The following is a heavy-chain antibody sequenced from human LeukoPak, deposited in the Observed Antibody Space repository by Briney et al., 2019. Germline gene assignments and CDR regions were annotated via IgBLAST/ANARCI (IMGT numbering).Heavy chain of an antibody. CDR2: ISSSGSTI. Sequence: GGSLRLSCAASGFTFSDYYMSWIRQAPGKGLEWVSYISSSGSTIYYADSVKGRFTISRDNAKNSLYLQMNSLRAEDTAVYYCLVDTAMVTANWFDPWGQGTLVTVSS. D-gene: IGHD5-18*01. CDR1: GFTFSDYY. J-gene: IGHJ5*02. V-gene: IGHV3-11*01. CDR3: LVDTAMVTANWFDP.